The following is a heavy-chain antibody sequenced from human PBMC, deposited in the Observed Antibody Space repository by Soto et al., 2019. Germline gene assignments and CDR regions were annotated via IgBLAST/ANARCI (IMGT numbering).Heavy chain of an antibody. CDR2: FDPEDGET. Sequence: ASVKVSCKVSGYTLTELSMHWVRQAPGKGLEWMGGFDPEDGETIYAQKFQGRVTMTEDTSTDTAYMELSSLRSEDTAVYCCATALDSKFVVVPAAMSDWGQGTLVTVSS. CDR3: ATALDSKFVVVPAAMSD. J-gene: IGHJ4*02. V-gene: IGHV1-24*01. CDR1: GYTLTELS. D-gene: IGHD2-2*01.